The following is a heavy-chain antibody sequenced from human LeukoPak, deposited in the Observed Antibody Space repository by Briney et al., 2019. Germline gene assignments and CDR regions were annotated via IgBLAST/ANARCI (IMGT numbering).Heavy chain of an antibody. CDR2: IRSKAYGGTT. J-gene: IGHJ5*01. D-gene: IGHD5-18*01. V-gene: IGHV3-49*04. CDR1: EFIVSINY. Sequence: GGSLRLSCAASEFIVSINYMTWVRQAPGKGLEWVGFIRSKAYGGTTEYAASVKGRFTISRDDSKSIAYLQMNSLKTEDTAVYYCTRDQQLWFDYWGQGTLVTVSS. CDR3: TRDQQLWFDY.